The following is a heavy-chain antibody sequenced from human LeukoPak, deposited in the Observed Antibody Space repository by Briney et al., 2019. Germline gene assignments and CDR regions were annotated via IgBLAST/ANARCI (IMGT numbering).Heavy chain of an antibody. CDR1: GFTFSSYA. D-gene: IGHD6-6*01. V-gene: IGHV3-30*01. CDR3: ARDPYSSSSHFDY. Sequence: GGSLRLSCAASGFTFSSYAMHWVRQAPGKGLEWVAVISYDGSNKYYADSVKGRFTISRDNSKNTLYLQMNSLRAEDMAVYYCARDPYSSSSHFDYWGQGTLVTVSS. J-gene: IGHJ4*02. CDR2: ISYDGSNK.